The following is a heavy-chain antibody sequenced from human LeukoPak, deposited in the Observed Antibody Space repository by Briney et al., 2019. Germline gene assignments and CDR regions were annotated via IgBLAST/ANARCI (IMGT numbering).Heavy chain of an antibody. J-gene: IGHJ3*02. CDR2: ISAYNGNT. D-gene: IGHD3-22*01. V-gene: IGHV1-18*01. CDR3: ARERNYYDSSGYYGYYAFDI. CDR1: GYTFTSYG. Sequence: ASVKVSCKASGYTFTSYGISWMRQAPGQGLEWMGWISAYNGNTNYAQKLQGRVTMTTDTSTSTAYMELRSLRSDDTAVYYCARERNYYDSSGYYGYYAFDIWGQGTMVTVSS.